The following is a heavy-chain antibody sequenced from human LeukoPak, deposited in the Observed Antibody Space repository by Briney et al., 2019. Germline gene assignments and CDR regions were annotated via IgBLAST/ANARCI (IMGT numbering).Heavy chain of an antibody. CDR3: ARVSVGQGIAAAGTDY. V-gene: IGHV3-21*01. J-gene: IGHJ4*02. CDR2: ISSSSSYI. CDR1: GFTFSSYS. Sequence: PGGSLRLSCAASGFTFSSYSMNWVRQAPGKGLEWVSSISSSSSYIYYADSVKGRFTISRDNAKNSLYLQMNSLRAEDTAVYYCARVSVGQGIAAAGTDYWGQGTLVTVSS. D-gene: IGHD6-13*01.